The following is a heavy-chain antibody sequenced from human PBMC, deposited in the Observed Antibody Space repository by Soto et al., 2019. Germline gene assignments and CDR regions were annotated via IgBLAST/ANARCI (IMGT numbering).Heavy chain of an antibody. D-gene: IGHD1-26*01. Sequence: GGPLRLSCAASGFTVGRNYMSGVRQAPGKGLGWVSVIYSGASTYYADSVKGPFTISRDKSKNTLYLQMNSLRAEDTALYSGASAAGIYDSFDIWGRGTMVTVSS. J-gene: IGHJ3*02. CDR3: ASAAGIYDSFDI. CDR1: GFTVGRNY. CDR2: IYSGAST. V-gene: IGHV3-66*02.